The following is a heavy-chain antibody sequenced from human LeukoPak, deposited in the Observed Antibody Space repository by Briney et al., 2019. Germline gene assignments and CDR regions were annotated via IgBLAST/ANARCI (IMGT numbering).Heavy chain of an antibody. J-gene: IGHJ4*02. CDR3: ARWGNSGYASGYFDY. CDR1: GDSISSGCNY. CDR2: IYYSGST. D-gene: IGHD5-12*01. V-gene: IGHV4-31*03. Sequence: SETLSLTCTVSGDSISSGCNYWSWLRPHPGQGLEWIGYIYYSGSTYYNPSLKSRLTISVDTSNNQFSLKLSSVTAADTAVYYCARWGNSGYASGYFDYWGQGTLVTVSS.